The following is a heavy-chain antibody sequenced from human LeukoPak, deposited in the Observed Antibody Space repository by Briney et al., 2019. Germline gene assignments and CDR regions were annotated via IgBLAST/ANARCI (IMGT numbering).Heavy chain of an antibody. CDR1: GGSISSYY. J-gene: IGHJ4*02. CDR2: IYYSGST. Sequence: PSETLSLTCTVSGGSISSYYWSWIRQPPGKGLEWIGYIYYSGSTNYNPSLKSRVTISVDTSKNQFSLKLSSVTAADTAVYYCVRGVMKYYFDYWGQGTLVTVSS. V-gene: IGHV4-59*08. D-gene: IGHD3-16*01. CDR3: VRGVMKYYFDY.